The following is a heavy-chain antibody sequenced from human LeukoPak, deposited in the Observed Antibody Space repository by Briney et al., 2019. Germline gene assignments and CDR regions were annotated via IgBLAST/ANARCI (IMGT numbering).Heavy chain of an antibody. V-gene: IGHV4-39*01. J-gene: IGHJ3*02. Sequence: IXSIYYXGSTYYNPSLKSRVTISVDTSKNQFSLKLSSVTAADTAVYYCARRIYDYVWGSYRHNDAFDIWGQGTMVTVSS. CDR2: IYYXGST. CDR3: ARRIYDYVWGSYRHNDAFDI. D-gene: IGHD3-16*02.